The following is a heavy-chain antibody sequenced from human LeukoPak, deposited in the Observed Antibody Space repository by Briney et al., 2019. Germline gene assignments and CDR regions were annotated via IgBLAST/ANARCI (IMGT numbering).Heavy chain of an antibody. J-gene: IGHJ4*02. CDR1: GGSISSSSYY. D-gene: IGHD3-10*01. CDR3: ATTYPQKNALLWFGEFTDRLVPDY. Sequence: SETLPLTCTVSGGSISSSSYYWGWIRQPPGKGLEWIGSIYYSGSTYYNPSLKSRVTISVDTSKNQFSLKLSSVTAADTAVYYCATTYPQKNALLWFGEFTDRLVPDYWGQGTLVTVSS. V-gene: IGHV4-39*01. CDR2: IYYSGST.